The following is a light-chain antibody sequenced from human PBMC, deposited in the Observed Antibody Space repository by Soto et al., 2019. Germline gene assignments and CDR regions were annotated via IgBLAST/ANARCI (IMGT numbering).Light chain of an antibody. J-gene: IGLJ1*01. CDR2: GDS. Sequence: QSVLTQPPPVSGAPGQRVTISCTGSGSNIGAGYDVHWYQHRPGTAPKLLVFGDSHRPSGVPDRFSGSKSGTSASLAITGLQAEDEGDYYCQSYDSTLDARYVFGTGTKVTVL. CDR1: GSNIGAGYD. CDR3: QSYDSTLDARYV. V-gene: IGLV1-40*01.